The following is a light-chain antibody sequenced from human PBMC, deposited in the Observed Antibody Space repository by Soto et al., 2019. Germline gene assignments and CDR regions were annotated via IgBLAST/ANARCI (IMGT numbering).Light chain of an antibody. J-gene: IGKJ4*01. CDR3: QQYNSWPLT. CDR1: QSVKSN. V-gene: IGKV3-15*01. Sequence: EIVMTQSPATLSVSPGERATVSCRASQSVKSNLAWYQQKPGQAPRLLVYGASTRATGIPARFSGSGSGTEFTLTISSLQSEDFAVYYCQQYNSWPLTFGGGTRVEIK. CDR2: GAS.